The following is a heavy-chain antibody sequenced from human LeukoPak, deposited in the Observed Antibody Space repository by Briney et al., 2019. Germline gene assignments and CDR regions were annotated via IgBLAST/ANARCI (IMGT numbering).Heavy chain of an antibody. Sequence: PGRSLRLSCAASGFTFSSYGFHWVRQAPGKGLEWVAVIWYGGSNIHYAESVKGRFTISRDNSRDTLYLHMNSLRPEDTAVYYCARDFYTGMFDYWGQGTLVTVSS. CDR1: GFTFSSYG. CDR3: ARDFYTGMFDY. V-gene: IGHV3-33*01. D-gene: IGHD3-10*02. J-gene: IGHJ4*02. CDR2: IWYGGSNI.